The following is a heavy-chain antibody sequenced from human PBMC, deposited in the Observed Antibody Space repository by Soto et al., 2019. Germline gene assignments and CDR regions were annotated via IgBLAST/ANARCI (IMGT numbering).Heavy chain of an antibody. CDR1: GFTFSSYA. Sequence: GGSLRLSCAASGFTFSSYAMHWVRQAPGKGLEWVAVISYDGSNKYYADSVKGRFTISRDNSKNTLYLQMNSLRAEDTAVYYCARDQWELPNYFDYWGQGTLVTVSS. J-gene: IGHJ4*02. V-gene: IGHV3-30-3*01. D-gene: IGHD1-26*01. CDR3: ARDQWELPNYFDY. CDR2: ISYDGSNK.